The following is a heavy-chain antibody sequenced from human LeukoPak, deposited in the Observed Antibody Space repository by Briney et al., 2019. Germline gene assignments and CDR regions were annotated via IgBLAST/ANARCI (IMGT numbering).Heavy chain of an antibody. CDR1: CGSISSYY. Sequence: PSETLSLTCTVSCGSISSYYWSWIRQPPGKGLEWIGYIYYSGSTNYNPSLKSRVTISVDTSKNQFSLKLSSVTAADTAVYYCARGGGWLQLRGWSFDYWGQGTLVTVSS. CDR2: IYYSGST. J-gene: IGHJ4*02. D-gene: IGHD5-24*01. V-gene: IGHV4-59*01. CDR3: ARGGGWLQLRGWSFDY.